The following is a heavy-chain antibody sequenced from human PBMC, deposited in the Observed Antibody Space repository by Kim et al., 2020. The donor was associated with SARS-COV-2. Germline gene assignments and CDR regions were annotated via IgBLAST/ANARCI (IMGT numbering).Heavy chain of an antibody. CDR1: GYTFTNYY. CDR2: INPSGGDT. CDR3: ARGEYHYDSGGFYRPYFDY. D-gene: IGHD3-22*01. J-gene: IGHJ4*02. V-gene: IGHV1-46*01. Sequence: ASVKVSCKASGYTFTNYYMHWVRQAPGQGLEWMGMINPSGGDTNYAQKFQGRVTVTRDTSTSTVYMELSSLRSEDTAVYYCARGEYHYDSGGFYRPYFDYWGQGTLVTISS.